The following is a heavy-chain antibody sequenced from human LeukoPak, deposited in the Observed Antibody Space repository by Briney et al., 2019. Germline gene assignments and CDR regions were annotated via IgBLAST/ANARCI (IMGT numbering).Heavy chain of an antibody. CDR2: INHSGST. CDR1: GGSFSGYY. D-gene: IGHD6-13*01. CDR3: ARHSGSSWYSGIFYYYYYMDV. V-gene: IGHV4-34*01. Sequence: SETLSLTCAVYGGSFSGYYWSWIRQPPGKGLEWIGEINHSGSTNYNPSLKSRVTISVDTSKNQFSLKLSSVTAADTAVYYCARHSGSSWYSGIFYYYYYMDVWGKGTTVTISS. J-gene: IGHJ6*03.